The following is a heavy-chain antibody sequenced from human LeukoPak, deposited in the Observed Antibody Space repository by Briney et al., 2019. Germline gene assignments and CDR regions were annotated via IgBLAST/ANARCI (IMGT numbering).Heavy chain of an antibody. CDR1: GYTFTSYG. V-gene: IGHV1-18*01. D-gene: IGHD4-11*01. CDR2: ISAYNGNT. Sequence: GASVKVSCKASGYTFTSYGISWVRQAPGQGLEWMGWISAYNGNTNYAQKLQGRVTMTTDTSTSTAYMELRSLRSDDTAVYYCARGMTIVTTVDYYYYYGMDVWGQGTTVTVSS. CDR3: ARGMTIVTTVDYYYYYGMDV. J-gene: IGHJ6*02.